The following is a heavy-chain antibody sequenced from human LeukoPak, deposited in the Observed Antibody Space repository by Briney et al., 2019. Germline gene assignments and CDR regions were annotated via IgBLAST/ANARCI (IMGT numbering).Heavy chain of an antibody. D-gene: IGHD3-10*01. Sequence: GRSLRLSCAASGFNFNTYGMHWVRQTPGKGLEWVAVIWHDGSDEYYADSVKGRFTISRDNSKSLVYLQMDSLRDEDTAVYYCAGEVVRDVSDVDYTWLDPWGQGTLVFVS. CDR1: GFNFNTYG. V-gene: IGHV3-33*01. J-gene: IGHJ5*02. CDR2: IWHDGSDE. CDR3: AGEVVRDVSDVDYTWLDP.